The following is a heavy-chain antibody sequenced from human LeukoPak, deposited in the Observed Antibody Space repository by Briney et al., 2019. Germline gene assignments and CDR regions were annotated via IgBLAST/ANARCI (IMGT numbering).Heavy chain of an antibody. CDR2: ISSSGST. CDR3: ASTGRITMITASRRNYYMDV. J-gene: IGHJ6*03. D-gene: IGHD3-22*01. V-gene: IGHV4-61*02. Sequence: SETLSLTCTVSGDSISSGDYYWSWIRQPAGKGLEWIGRISSSGSTNYNPSLKSRVTISVDTSKNQFSLKLSSVTAADTAVYYCASTGRITMITASRRNYYMDVWGKGTTVTVSS. CDR1: GDSISSGDYY.